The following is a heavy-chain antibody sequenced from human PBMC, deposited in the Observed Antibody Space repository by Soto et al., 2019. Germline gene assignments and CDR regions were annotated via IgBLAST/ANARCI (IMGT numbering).Heavy chain of an antibody. D-gene: IGHD2-15*01. J-gene: IGHJ5*02. CDR1: GGSFSGYC. CDR2: INHSGST. V-gene: IGHV4-34*01. CDR3: ARLNGYCSGGSCYYAWFDP. Sequence: SETLSLTCAVHGGSFSGYCWSWIRQPPGKGLEWIGEINHSGSTNYNPSLKSRVTISVDTSKNQFSLKLSSVTAADTAVYYCARLNGYCSGGSCYYAWFDPWGQGTLVTVSS.